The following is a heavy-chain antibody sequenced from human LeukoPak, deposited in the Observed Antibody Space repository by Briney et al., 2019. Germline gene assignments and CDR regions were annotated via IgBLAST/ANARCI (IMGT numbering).Heavy chain of an antibody. CDR2: IKSKPSGGTT. Sequence: GGSLRLSCAASGFTFSNAWMSWVRQAPGKGLEWVGRIKSKPSGGTTDYGTPVKGRFSISRDDSKNTLYLQMNSLKTEDTAVYYCLWDAKTLFDSWGQGTLVTVSS. J-gene: IGHJ4*02. CDR1: GFTFSNAW. CDR3: LWDAKTLFDS. V-gene: IGHV3-15*01. D-gene: IGHD1-26*01.